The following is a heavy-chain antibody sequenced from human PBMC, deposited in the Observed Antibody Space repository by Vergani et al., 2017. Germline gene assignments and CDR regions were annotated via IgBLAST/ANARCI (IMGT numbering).Heavy chain of an antibody. CDR2: ISWDGGST. D-gene: IGHD6-19*01. CDR3: AKDSSAYYFDY. V-gene: IGHV3-43D*03. J-gene: IGHJ4*02. CDR1: GFPFDDYA. Sequence: EVQLVESGGVVVQPGGSLRLSCAASGFPFDDYAMHWVRQAPGKGLEWVSLISWDGGSTYYADSVKGRFTISRDNSKNSLCLQMNSLRAEDTALYYCAKDSSAYYFDYWGQGTLVTVSS.